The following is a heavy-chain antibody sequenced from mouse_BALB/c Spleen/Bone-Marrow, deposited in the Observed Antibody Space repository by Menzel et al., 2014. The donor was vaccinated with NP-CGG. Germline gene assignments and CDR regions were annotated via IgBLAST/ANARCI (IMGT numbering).Heavy chain of an antibody. V-gene: IGHV5-6-5*01. CDR1: GFSLSSYA. CDR3: ARGEAGYVGYDYGFKL. D-gene: IGHD2-3*01. J-gene: IGHJ3*02. Sequence: EESGGRLVTPGTPLTLTCTVSGFSLSSYAMSWVRQAPGKGLEWIGSISSSGSTYYASWAKGRLIISXTSTTVDVKITSPTTEDTATYFCARGEAGYVGYDYGFKLWGQGTLVTVS. CDR2: ISSSGST.